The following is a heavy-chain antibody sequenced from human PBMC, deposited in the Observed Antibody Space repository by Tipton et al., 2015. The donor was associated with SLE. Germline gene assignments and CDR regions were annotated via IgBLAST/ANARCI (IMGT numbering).Heavy chain of an antibody. V-gene: IGHV4-59*12. Sequence: TLSLTCSVSGTSISTYYWGWIRQAPGKGLEWVGCINDSGSAYYNPSLESRVTISVDTSKNQFSLKLSSVTAADTAVYYCARGGYDFWSGPGNYWGQGTLVTVSS. CDR1: GTSISTYY. D-gene: IGHD3-3*01. CDR3: ARGGYDFWSGPGNY. CDR2: INDSGSA. J-gene: IGHJ4*02.